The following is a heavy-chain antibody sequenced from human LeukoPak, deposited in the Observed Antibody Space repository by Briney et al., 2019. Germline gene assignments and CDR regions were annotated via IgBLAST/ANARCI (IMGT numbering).Heavy chain of an antibody. J-gene: IGHJ5*02. CDR2: IYYSGST. D-gene: IGHD6-13*01. CDR1: GGSISRSPYY. Sequence: SETLSLTCTVSGGSISRSPYYWGWIRQPPGKGLEWIGSIYYSGSTYYNTSLKSRATLSVDTSKNQISLKLSSVTAADTAVYYCARAGSSWYKPRNWFDPWGQGTLVTVSS. V-gene: IGHV4-39*01. CDR3: ARAGSSWYKPRNWFDP.